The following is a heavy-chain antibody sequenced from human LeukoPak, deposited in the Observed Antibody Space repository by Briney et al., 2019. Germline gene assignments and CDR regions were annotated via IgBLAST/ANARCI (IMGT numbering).Heavy chain of an antibody. D-gene: IGHD5-24*01. CDR2: IYPGGSET. CDR1: GYSFSSYW. Sequence: GESLKISCKGLGYSFSSYWNAWVRQRPGKGLEWMGIIYPGGSETRYDPSFQGQVTISADSSTSTAYLQWSSLRASDTAMYYCARASRDGYDQNFDHWGQGTLVTVSS. CDR3: ARASRDGYDQNFDH. J-gene: IGHJ4*02. V-gene: IGHV5-51*01.